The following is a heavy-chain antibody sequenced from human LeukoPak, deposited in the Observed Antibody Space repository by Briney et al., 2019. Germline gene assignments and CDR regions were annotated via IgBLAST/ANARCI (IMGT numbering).Heavy chain of an antibody. V-gene: IGHV3-64*02. J-gene: IGHJ4*02. CDR2: INYKGGTT. D-gene: IGHD5-18*01. CDR3: ARGRGYSYGYFFRSPKYYFDY. CDR1: GFTLSSFS. Sequence: AGGSLRLSCAASGFTLSSFSMHWVRQSPGRGLEYVSAINYKGGTTYYADSVKGRFTISRDNPKNTLYLQMASLRDEDTAVYYCARGRGYSYGYFFRSPKYYFDYWGQGTLVTVSS.